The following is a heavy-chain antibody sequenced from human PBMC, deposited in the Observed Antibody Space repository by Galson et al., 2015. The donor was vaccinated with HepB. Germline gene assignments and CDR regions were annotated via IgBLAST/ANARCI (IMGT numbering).Heavy chain of an antibody. J-gene: IGHJ5*02. V-gene: IGHV5-51*01. CDR1: GDSFSNYW. Sequence: QSGAEVKKPGESLKISCKVSGDSFSNYWIGWVRQMPGKGLEWMGLIYLDDSDTRYSPSFQGQVTISADKSISTAYLQWSSLRASDTATYYCAKGAGPWGQGTLVTVSS. D-gene: IGHD3-16*01. CDR3: AKGAGP. CDR2: IYLDDSDT.